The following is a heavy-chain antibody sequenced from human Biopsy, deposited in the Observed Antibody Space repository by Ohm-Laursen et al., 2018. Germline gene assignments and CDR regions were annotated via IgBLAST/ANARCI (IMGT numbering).Heavy chain of an antibody. Sequence: ATVKVSCKAFGYTFTTYDVNWVRQAPGQGLEWMGKINPNGGSTGYAQKLQGRVTMTRDTSTTTVYMELSSLRSEDTAVYYCARDREGVLGDPPDHWGQGTLVTVSS. CDR1: GYTFTTYD. J-gene: IGHJ4*01. CDR2: INPNGGST. V-gene: IGHV1-46*01. D-gene: IGHD1-26*01. CDR3: ARDREGVLGDPPDH.